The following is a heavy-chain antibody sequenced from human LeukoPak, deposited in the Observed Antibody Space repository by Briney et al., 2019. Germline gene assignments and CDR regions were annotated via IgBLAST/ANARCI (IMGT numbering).Heavy chain of an antibody. Sequence: GGSLRLSCTASGFTFSNYAMSWVRQAPGKGLERVSTISGSDGSTYYADSVKGRFTISRDNSKNTLYLQMNSLRVEDTAIYYCAKGRGYCTGGSCYSDYWGQGTLVTVSS. CDR3: AKGRGYCTGGSCYSDY. V-gene: IGHV3-23*01. CDR1: GFTFSNYA. J-gene: IGHJ4*02. CDR2: ISGSDGST. D-gene: IGHD2-15*01.